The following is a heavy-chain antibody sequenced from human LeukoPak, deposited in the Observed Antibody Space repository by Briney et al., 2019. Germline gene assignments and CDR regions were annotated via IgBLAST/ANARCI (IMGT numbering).Heavy chain of an antibody. Sequence: GGSLRLSCAASGFTFSSYAMSWVRQAPGKGLEWVSAISGSGGSTYYADSVKGRFTISRDNSKNTLYLQMNSRRAEDTAVYYCAKEGYSSSWYGYFDYWGQGTLVTVSS. D-gene: IGHD6-13*01. J-gene: IGHJ4*02. CDR1: GFTFSSYA. V-gene: IGHV3-23*01. CDR3: AKEGYSSSWYGYFDY. CDR2: ISGSGGST.